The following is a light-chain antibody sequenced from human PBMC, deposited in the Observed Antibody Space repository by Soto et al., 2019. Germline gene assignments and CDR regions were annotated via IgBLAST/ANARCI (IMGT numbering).Light chain of an antibody. CDR2: DAS. CDR1: QDISNY. J-gene: IGKJ3*01. CDR3: QQYDNLPPFT. V-gene: IGKV1-33*01. Sequence: DIQMTQSPSSLSASVGDRVTITCQASQDISNYLNWYQQKPAKAPKLLIYDASNLETGVPSRFSGSGSGTDFTFTISSLQPEDIATYYCQQYDNLPPFTFGPGTKVDIK.